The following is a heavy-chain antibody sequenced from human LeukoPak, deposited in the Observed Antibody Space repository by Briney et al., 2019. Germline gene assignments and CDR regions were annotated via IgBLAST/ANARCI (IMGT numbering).Heavy chain of an antibody. CDR2: ISSSSTI. Sequence: GGSLRLSCAASGFTFSSYSMNWVRQAPGKGLEWVSYISSSSTIYYADSVKGRFTISRDNAKNSLYLQMNSLRDEDTAVYYCARDYDSSGYYLAYDYWGQGTLVTVSS. D-gene: IGHD3-22*01. V-gene: IGHV3-48*02. CDR3: ARDYDSSGYYLAYDY. J-gene: IGHJ4*02. CDR1: GFTFSSYS.